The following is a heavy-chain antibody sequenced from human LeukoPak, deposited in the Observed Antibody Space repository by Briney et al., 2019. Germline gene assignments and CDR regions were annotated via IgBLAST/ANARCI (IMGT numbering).Heavy chain of an antibody. CDR3: ARLGYGDYPNWFDP. Sequence: SETLSLTCAVYGGSFSGYYWSWIRQPPGKGLEWIGEINHSGSTNYNPSLKSRVTISVDTSKNQFSLKLSSVTAADTAVYYCARLGYGDYPNWFDPWGQGTLVTVSA. J-gene: IGHJ5*02. V-gene: IGHV4-34*01. CDR1: GGSFSGYY. D-gene: IGHD4-17*01. CDR2: INHSGST.